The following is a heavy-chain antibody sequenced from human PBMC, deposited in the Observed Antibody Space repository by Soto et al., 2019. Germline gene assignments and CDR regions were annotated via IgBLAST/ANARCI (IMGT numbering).Heavy chain of an antibody. V-gene: IGHV3-11*06. D-gene: IGHD3-9*01. Sequence: GGSLRLSCAASGFNFSDYYMSWLRQAPGKGPEWLSYISSSSTYTNYADSVQGRFTISRDNAKNSLYLQMNDLRAGDTAVYYCARDHYDILTGSGWFDPWGQGTLVTVSS. CDR1: GFNFSDYY. J-gene: IGHJ5*02. CDR3: ARDHYDILTGSGWFDP. CDR2: ISSSSTYT.